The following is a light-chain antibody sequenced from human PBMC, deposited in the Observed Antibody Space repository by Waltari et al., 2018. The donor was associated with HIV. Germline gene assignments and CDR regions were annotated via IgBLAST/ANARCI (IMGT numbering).Light chain of an antibody. CDR1: SSNIGKNY. J-gene: IGLJ2*01. V-gene: IGLV1-51*02. Sequence: QSVLTQPPSVSATPRQKVTISCSGTSSNIGKNYLSWFQQLPGTAPKLLIYENNKRPSGIPDRFSGSKSGTSATLGITGLQTGDEADYYCGTWDTSLSAVVFGGGTKLAVL. CDR3: GTWDTSLSAVV. CDR2: ENN.